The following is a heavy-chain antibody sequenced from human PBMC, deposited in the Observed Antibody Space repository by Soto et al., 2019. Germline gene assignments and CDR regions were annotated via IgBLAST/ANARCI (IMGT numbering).Heavy chain of an antibody. V-gene: IGHV3-21*01. CDR2: ISSSSSYI. CDR3: ARFPQSYCSGGSCYPNVDY. J-gene: IGHJ4*02. CDR1: GFTFSSYS. Sequence: PGGSLRLSCAASGFTFSSYSMNWVRQAPGKGLEWVSSISSSSSYIYYADSVKGRFTITRDNAKNSLYLQMNSLRDEDTAVYYCARFPQSYCSGGSCYPNVDYWGQGTLVTVSS. D-gene: IGHD2-15*01.